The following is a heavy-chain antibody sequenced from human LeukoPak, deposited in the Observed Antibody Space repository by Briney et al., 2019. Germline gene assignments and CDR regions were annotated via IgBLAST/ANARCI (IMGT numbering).Heavy chain of an antibody. Sequence: GGSLRLSCAASGFTFSGYAMSWVRQAPGKGLEWVSAISGSGGSTYYADSVKGRFTISRDNSKNTLYLQMNSLRAEDTAVYYCAKDGEYCTNGVCYIDYWGQGTLVTVSS. CDR2: ISGSGGST. J-gene: IGHJ4*02. CDR1: GFTFSGYA. D-gene: IGHD2-8*01. CDR3: AKDGEYCTNGVCYIDY. V-gene: IGHV3-23*01.